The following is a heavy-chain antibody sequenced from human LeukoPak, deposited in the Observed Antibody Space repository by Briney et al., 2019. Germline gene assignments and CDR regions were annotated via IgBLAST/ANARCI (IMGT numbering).Heavy chain of an antibody. J-gene: IGHJ4*02. CDR3: AKDNPGGFDY. Sequence: GRPLRLSCAASGFTFDDYAMHWVRQAPGKGLEWVSGISWNSGSIGYADSVKGRFTISRDNAKNSLYLQMNSLRAEDTALYYCAKDNPGGFDYWGQGTLVTVSS. V-gene: IGHV3-9*01. D-gene: IGHD3-10*01. CDR1: GFTFDDYA. CDR2: ISWNSGSI.